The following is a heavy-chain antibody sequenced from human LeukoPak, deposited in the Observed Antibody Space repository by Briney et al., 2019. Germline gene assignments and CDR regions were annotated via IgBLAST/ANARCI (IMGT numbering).Heavy chain of an antibody. J-gene: IGHJ6*02. CDR1: GGTFSSYA. V-gene: IGHV1-69*04. CDR3: ARRAMVRDYGMDV. CDR2: IIPILGIA. Sequence: SVKVSCKASGGTFSSYAISWVRQAPGQGLEWMGWIIPILGIANYAQKFQGRVTITADKSTSTAYMELSSLRSEDTAVYYCARRAMVRDYGMDVWGQGTTVTVSS. D-gene: IGHD3-10*01.